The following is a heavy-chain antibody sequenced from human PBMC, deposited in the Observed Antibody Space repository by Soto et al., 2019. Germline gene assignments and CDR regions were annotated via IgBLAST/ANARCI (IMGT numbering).Heavy chain of an antibody. D-gene: IGHD2-2*01. CDR2: IIPISETT. CDR3: ARSQGSSTSLEIYYYYYYGMDV. Sequence: GASVKVSWKASGGTFSSYAISWVRQAPGQGLEWMGGIIPISETTNYAQKFQGRVTITADESKSTAYMELSSLRSEDTAVYYCARSQGSSTSLEIYYYYYYGMDVWGQGTTVTVSS. J-gene: IGHJ6*02. CDR1: GGTFSSYA. V-gene: IGHV1-69*13.